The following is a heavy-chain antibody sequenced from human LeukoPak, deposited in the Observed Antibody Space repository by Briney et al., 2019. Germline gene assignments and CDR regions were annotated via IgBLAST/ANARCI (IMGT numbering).Heavy chain of an antibody. V-gene: IGHV3-74*01. Sequence: GGSLRLSCVASGFTLSSHWMHWLRLAPGKGLVWVSRISPDGGSTGYADSVKGRFTISRDNAKNTLYLQMNSLRAEDTAVYYCAREFEATGFWALDYWGQGTLVTASS. D-gene: IGHD3-16*01. J-gene: IGHJ4*02. CDR3: AREFEATGFWALDY. CDR2: ISPDGGST. CDR1: GFTLSSHW.